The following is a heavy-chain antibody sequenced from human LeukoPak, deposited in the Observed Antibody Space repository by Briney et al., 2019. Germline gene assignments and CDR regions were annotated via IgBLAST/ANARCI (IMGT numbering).Heavy chain of an antibody. V-gene: IGHV1-2*02. Sequence: ASVKVSCKASGYTFTGYYMHWVRQAPGQGLEWMGWINPNSGGTNYAQKFQGRVTMTRDTSISTAYMELSRLRSDDTAVYYCARVKTYCSSTSCYGWDFDYWGQGTLVTVSS. CDR3: ARVKTYCSSTSCYGWDFDY. D-gene: IGHD2-2*01. CDR1: GYTFTGYY. J-gene: IGHJ4*02. CDR2: INPNSGGT.